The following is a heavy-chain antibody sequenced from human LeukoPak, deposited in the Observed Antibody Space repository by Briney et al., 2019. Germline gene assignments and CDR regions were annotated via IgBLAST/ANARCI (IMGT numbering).Heavy chain of an antibody. V-gene: IGHV3-15*01. Sequence: GGSLRLSCAASGCTFSNAWMRWVRQAPGKGLEWIGRIKSRTDAGTTDYAAPVKGRFIISRDDSKTTLSLQMNSLSTENTAVYSCTTVATAAATGWLDPWGQGTLVTVSS. CDR3: TTVATAAATGWLDP. CDR2: IKSRTDAGTT. D-gene: IGHD6-13*01. J-gene: IGHJ5*02. CDR1: GCTFSNAW.